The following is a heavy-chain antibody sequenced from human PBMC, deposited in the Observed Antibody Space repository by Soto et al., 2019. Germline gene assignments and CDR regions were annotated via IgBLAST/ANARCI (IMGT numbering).Heavy chain of an antibody. D-gene: IGHD3-3*01. CDR2: IYWDDDK. J-gene: IGHJ4*02. CDR3: AHRVLRTVFGLVTTTAIYFDF. CDR1: GFSLTTSGVG. V-gene: IGHV2-5*02. Sequence: QITLNESGPTQVNPRQTLTLTCTFSGFSLTTSGVGVGWIRQSPGKAPEWLALIYWDDDKGYRPSLKSRLTITKDTSKNQVVLTMADLDPADTATYYCAHRVLRTVFGLVTTTAIYFDFWGQGTPVAVSS.